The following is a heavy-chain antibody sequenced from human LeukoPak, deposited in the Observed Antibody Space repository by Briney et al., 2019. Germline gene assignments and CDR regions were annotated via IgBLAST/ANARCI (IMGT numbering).Heavy chain of an antibody. CDR3: ARSPGKVAAAVDY. Sequence: PSETLSLTCTVSGYSISSGYYWGWIRQPPGKGLEWIGSIYHSGSTYYNPSLKSRVTISVDTSKNQFSLKLSSVTAADTAVYYCARSPGKVAAAVDYWGQGTLVTVSS. J-gene: IGHJ4*02. D-gene: IGHD6-13*01. CDR2: IYHSGST. V-gene: IGHV4-38-2*02. CDR1: GYSISSGYY.